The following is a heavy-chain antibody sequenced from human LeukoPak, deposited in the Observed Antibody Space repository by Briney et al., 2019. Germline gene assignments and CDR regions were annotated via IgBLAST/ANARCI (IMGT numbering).Heavy chain of an antibody. J-gene: IGHJ6*03. D-gene: IGHD2-2*01. CDR1: GYTLTELS. V-gene: IGHV1-24*01. Sequence: ASVKVSCKVSGYTLTELSMHWVRQAPGKGLEWMGGFDPEDGETIYVQKFQGRVTMTEDTSTDTAYMELSSLRSEDTAVYYRATWDVVVVPAAMRYYYMDVWGKGTTVTVSS. CDR3: ATWDVVVVPAAMRYYYMDV. CDR2: FDPEDGET.